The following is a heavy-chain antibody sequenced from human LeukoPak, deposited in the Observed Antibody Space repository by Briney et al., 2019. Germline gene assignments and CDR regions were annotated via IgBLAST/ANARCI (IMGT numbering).Heavy chain of an antibody. CDR2: ISAYNGNT. D-gene: IGHD3-22*01. CDR3: ARDRRSGYYYDFDY. CDR1: DYTFTSYG. V-gene: IGHV1-18*01. Sequence: ASVKVSCKASDYTFTSYGISWVRQAPGQGLEWMGWISAYNGNTNYAQKLQGRVTMTTDTSTSTAYMELRSLRSDDTAVYYCARDRRSGYYYDFDYWGQGTLVTVSS. J-gene: IGHJ4*02.